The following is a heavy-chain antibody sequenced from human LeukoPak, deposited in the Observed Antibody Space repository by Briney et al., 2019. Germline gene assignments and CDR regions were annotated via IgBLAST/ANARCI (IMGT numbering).Heavy chain of an antibody. J-gene: IGHJ4*02. V-gene: IGHV1-8*01. CDR2: MSTKNDNT. D-gene: IGHD1-14*01. CDR1: GYTFTTFD. Sequence: ASVKVSCKASGYTFTTFDINWVRQAPGQGPEWMGRMSTKNDNTGYAQKFQGRVTMTRDTSISTAYMELSSLRSEDTAVYYCGRGITARIDYWGQGSLVTVSS. CDR3: GRGITARIDY.